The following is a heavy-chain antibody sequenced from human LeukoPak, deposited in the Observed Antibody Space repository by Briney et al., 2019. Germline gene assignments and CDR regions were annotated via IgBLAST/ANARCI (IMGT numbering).Heavy chain of an antibody. D-gene: IGHD6-13*01. Sequence: PGGSLRLSCAASGFTFDDYAMHWVQQAPGKGLEWVSGISWNSGSIGYADSVKGRFTISRDNAKNSLYLQMNSLRAEDTALYYCAKGWVAAAGQIYYGMDVWGQGTTVTVSS. J-gene: IGHJ6*02. CDR2: ISWNSGSI. CDR3: AKGWVAAAGQIYYGMDV. CDR1: GFTFDDYA. V-gene: IGHV3-9*01.